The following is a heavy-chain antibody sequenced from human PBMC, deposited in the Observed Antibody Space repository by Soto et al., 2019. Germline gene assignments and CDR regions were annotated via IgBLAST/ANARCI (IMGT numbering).Heavy chain of an antibody. J-gene: IGHJ4*02. V-gene: IGHV3-23*03. CDR3: AKAAYDPTCFDY. Sequence: PGGSLRLSCITSGFTFSDYATSWFRQAPGKGLEWVSVIYSGGSTYYADSVKGRFTISRDNSKNTLYLQMNSLRAEDTAVYYCAKAAYDPTCFDYWGQGTLVTRLL. CDR1: GFTFSDYA. D-gene: IGHD3-3*01. CDR2: IYSGGST.